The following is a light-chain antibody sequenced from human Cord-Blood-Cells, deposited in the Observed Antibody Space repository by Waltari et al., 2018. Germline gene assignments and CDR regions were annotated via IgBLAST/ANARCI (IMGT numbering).Light chain of an antibody. Sequence: QSALTQPRSVSGSPGQSVTISCTGTSSYVIGSNYVSWYQQHPGKAPKLMIYDVSKRPSGVPDRFSGSKSGNTASLTISGLQAEDEADYYCCSYAGSYTWVFGGGTKLTVL. CDR2: DVS. V-gene: IGLV2-11*01. CDR3: CSYAGSYTWV. J-gene: IGLJ3*02. CDR1: SSYVIGSNY.